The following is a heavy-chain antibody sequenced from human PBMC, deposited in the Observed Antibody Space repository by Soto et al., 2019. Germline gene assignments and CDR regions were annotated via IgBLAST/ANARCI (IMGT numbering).Heavy chain of an antibody. CDR1: GFTFSSYG. V-gene: IGHV3-30*18. J-gene: IGHJ6*02. CDR2: ISYDGSNK. CDR3: AKGTGDHDYYYGMDV. D-gene: IGHD7-27*01. Sequence: GGSLRLSCAASGFTFSSYGMHWVRQAPGKGLEWVAVISYDGSNKYYADSVKGRFTISRDNSKNTLYLQMNSLRAEDTAVYYCAKGTGDHDYYYGMDVWGQGTTVTVSS.